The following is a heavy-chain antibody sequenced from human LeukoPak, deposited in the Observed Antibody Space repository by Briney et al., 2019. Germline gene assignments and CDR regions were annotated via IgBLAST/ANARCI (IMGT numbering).Heavy chain of an antibody. J-gene: IGHJ4*02. CDR3: AREDVDTAMVLLE. CDR1: GGSFSGYY. CDR2: INHSGST. V-gene: IGHV4-34*01. Sequence: SETLSLTCAVYGGSFSGYYWSWIRQPPGKGLEWIGEINHSGSTNYNPSLKSRVTISVDTSKNQFSLKLSSVTAADTAVYYCAREDVDTAMVLLEWGQGTLVTVSS. D-gene: IGHD5-18*01.